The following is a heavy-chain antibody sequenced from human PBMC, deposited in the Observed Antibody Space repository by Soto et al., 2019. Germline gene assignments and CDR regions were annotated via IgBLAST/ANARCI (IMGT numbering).Heavy chain of an antibody. CDR2: INHSGST. D-gene: IGHD5-12*01. V-gene: IGHV4-34*01. CDR3: AYTWGYNGYDHHFDY. J-gene: IGHJ4*02. CDR1: GGSFSGYY. Sequence: SETLSLTCAVYGGSFSGYYWSWIRQPPGKGLEWIGEINHSGSTNYNPSLKSRVTISVDTSKNQFSLKLSSVTAADTAVYYCAYTWGYNGYDHHFDYWGQGTLVTVSS.